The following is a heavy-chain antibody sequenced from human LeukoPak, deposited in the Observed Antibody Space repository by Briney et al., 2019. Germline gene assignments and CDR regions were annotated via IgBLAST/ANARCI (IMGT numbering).Heavy chain of an antibody. J-gene: IGHJ4*02. CDR3: ARCPYDSSGYSPSFFDY. Sequence: SQTLSLTCTASGGSISSGGYYWSWIRQHPGKGLEWIGYIYYSGSTYHNPSLKSRVTISVDTSKNQFSLKLSSVTAADTAVYYCARCPYDSSGYSPSFFDYWGQGTLVTVSS. D-gene: IGHD3-22*01. CDR2: IYYSGST. CDR1: GGSISSGGYY. V-gene: IGHV4-31*03.